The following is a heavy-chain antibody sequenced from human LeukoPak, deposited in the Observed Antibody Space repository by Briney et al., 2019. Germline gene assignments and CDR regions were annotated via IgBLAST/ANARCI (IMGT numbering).Heavy chain of an antibody. J-gene: IGHJ4*02. V-gene: IGHV3-49*04. D-gene: IGHD6-19*01. CDR2: IRSKAYGGTT. CDR3: TRGGSSGWYATNIDY. CDR1: GFTFGDYA. Sequence: GGSLRLSCTASGFTFGDYAMSWVRQAPGKGLEWVGFIRSKAYGGTTEYAASVKGRFTISRDDSKSIAYLQMNSLKTKDTAVYYCTRGGSSGWYATNIDYWGQGTLVTVSS.